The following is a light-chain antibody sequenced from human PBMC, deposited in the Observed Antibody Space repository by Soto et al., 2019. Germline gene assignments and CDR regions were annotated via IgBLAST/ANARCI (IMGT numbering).Light chain of an antibody. CDR2: SIF. Sequence: DIQLTQSPSSLSASVGDRVSITCRTSQTISTYLNWYHHRPGHAPKLLIYSIFNLQSGVPSRFSGGGAGTEFTLTISSLQPEDFGSYSCQQTYNLPPTFGGGTRVQIK. CDR3: QQTYNLPPT. V-gene: IGKV1-39*01. CDR1: QTISTY. J-gene: IGKJ4*01.